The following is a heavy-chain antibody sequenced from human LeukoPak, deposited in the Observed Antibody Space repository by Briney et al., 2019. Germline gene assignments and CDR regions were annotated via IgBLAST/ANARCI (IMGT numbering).Heavy chain of an antibody. D-gene: IGHD3-10*01. J-gene: IGHJ5*02. CDR3: ARDMDYYGSGNYYNSRWFDP. V-gene: IGHV6-1*01. Sequence: SQTLSLTCAISGDSVSNNSVAWNWIRHSPSRGLEWLGRTYYRSKWYNDYAVSVKGRITINPETAKNQFSLQLNSVTPEDTAVYHCARDMDYYGSGNYYNSRWFDPWGQGTLVTVSS. CDR1: GDSVSNNSVA. CDR2: TYYRSKWYN.